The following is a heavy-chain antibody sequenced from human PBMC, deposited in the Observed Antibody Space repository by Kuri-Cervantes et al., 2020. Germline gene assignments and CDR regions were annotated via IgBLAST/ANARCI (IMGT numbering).Heavy chain of an antibody. CDR2: IVVGSGNT. V-gene: IGHV1-58*01. J-gene: IGHJ4*02. CDR1: GFTFTSSA. CDR3: ARDSIVSGGAVPFDY. D-gene: IGHD3-16*01. Sequence: SVKVSCKASGFTFTSSAVQWVRQARGQRLEWIGWIVVGSGNTNYAQKFQERVTITRDMSTSTAYMELSSLRSDDTAVYYCARDSIVSGGAVPFDYWGQGTLVTVSS.